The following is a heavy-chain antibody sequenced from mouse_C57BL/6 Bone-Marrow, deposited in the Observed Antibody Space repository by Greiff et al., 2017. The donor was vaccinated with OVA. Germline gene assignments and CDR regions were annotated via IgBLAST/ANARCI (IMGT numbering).Heavy chain of an antibody. CDR1: GYTFTSYW. J-gene: IGHJ2*01. CDR3: ANYYGSSYYFDY. D-gene: IGHD1-1*01. Sequence: QVQLQQPGAELVKPGASVKLSCKASGYTFTSYWMHWVKQRPGRGLEWIGRIDPNSGGTKYNEKFKSKATLTVDTSSSTAYMQLSSLTSEDSAVYYCANYYGSSYYFDYWGQGTTLTVSS. CDR2: IDPNSGGT. V-gene: IGHV1-62-3*01.